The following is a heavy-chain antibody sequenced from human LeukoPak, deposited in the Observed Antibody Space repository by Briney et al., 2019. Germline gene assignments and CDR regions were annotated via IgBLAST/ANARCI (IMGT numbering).Heavy chain of an antibody. J-gene: IGHJ4*02. CDR2: ISGSGGT. CDR3: AKGRSYPDY. CDR1: GFTFSNYA. Sequence: PGGSLRLSCAASGFTFSNYAMRWVRQAPGKGLEWVSGISGSGGTYYADSVKGRFTISRDNSKNTLYLQMNSLRAEDTAVYFCAKGRSYPDYWGLGTLVTVSS. V-gene: IGHV3-23*01. D-gene: IGHD3-16*02.